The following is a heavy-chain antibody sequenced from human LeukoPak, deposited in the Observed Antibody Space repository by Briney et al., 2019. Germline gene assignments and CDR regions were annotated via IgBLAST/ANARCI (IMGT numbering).Heavy chain of an antibody. D-gene: IGHD6-6*01. CDR1: GFSFSSYW. Sequence: GGSLRLSYAASGFSFSSYWMYWVRQGPGKGLVWVSRINTDGSTTHYADSVKGRFTISRDNAKNTVYMQMSSLRAEDTAVYYCARDVGSSSVMNLWGEGTTVTVSS. CDR3: ARDVGSSSVMNL. CDR2: INTDGSTT. J-gene: IGHJ6*03. V-gene: IGHV3-74*01.